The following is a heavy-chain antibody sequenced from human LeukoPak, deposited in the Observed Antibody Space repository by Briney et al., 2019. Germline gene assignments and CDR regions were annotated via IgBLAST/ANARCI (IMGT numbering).Heavy chain of an antibody. CDR2: MFHSGST. Sequence: SETLSLTCTVSGYSISSGHYWAWIRQSPEKGLECIATMFHSGSTYYNPSLKSRVTTSVDTSKNQFSLKLSSVTAADTAVYYCARRSVVVPAAISDWFDPWGQGTLVTVSS. J-gene: IGHJ5*02. D-gene: IGHD2-2*01. CDR1: GYSISSGHY. CDR3: ARRSVVVPAAISDWFDP. V-gene: IGHV4-38-2*02.